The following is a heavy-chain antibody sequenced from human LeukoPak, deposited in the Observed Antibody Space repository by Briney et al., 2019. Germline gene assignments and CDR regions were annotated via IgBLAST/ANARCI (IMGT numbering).Heavy chain of an antibody. J-gene: IGHJ4*02. Sequence: ASVTVSCKASGYTLTSYGINWVRQAPGQGLEWMGWISAYSGDTNYAQKLQDRVTMTTDTSTTTAYMELKNLRSDDTAVYYCARGSSYGFSMGYWGQGTLVTVSS. CDR1: GYTLTSYG. CDR2: ISAYSGDT. CDR3: ARGSSYGFSMGY. D-gene: IGHD5-18*01. V-gene: IGHV1-18*01.